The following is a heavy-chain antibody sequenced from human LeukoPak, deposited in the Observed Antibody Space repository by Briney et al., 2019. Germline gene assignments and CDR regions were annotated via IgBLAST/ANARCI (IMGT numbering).Heavy chain of an antibody. Sequence: PGGSLRLSCAASGFTFSSYGMSWVRQAPGKGLEWVSAISGSGGSTYYADSVKGRFTISRDNSKNTLYLQMGSLRGEDTAVYYCARDSFYTGYDRGFGYWGQGTLVTVSS. CDR1: GFTFSSYG. V-gene: IGHV3-23*01. CDR3: ARDSFYTGYDRGFGY. J-gene: IGHJ4*02. D-gene: IGHD5-12*01. CDR2: ISGSGGST.